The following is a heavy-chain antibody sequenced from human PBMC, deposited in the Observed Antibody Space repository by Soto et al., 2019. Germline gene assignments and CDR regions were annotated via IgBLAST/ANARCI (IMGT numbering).Heavy chain of an antibody. CDR1: GFTFSSYW. D-gene: IGHD6-6*01. Sequence: DVQLVESGGGLVQPGGSLRLSCAASGFTFSSYWMSWVRQAPGKGLEWVANIKADGSEKYLVDSVKGRFTISRDNAKNSLSLQMNSLRAEDTAVYYCARGIAARPAPCDYWGQGTLVTVS. V-gene: IGHV3-7*01. CDR3: ARGIAARPAPCDY. CDR2: IKADGSEK. J-gene: IGHJ4*02.